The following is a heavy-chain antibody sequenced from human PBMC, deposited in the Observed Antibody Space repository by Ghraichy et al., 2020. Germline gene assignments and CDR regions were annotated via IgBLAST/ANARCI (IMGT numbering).Heavy chain of an antibody. CDR3: ARGLNSGHYYYYYMDV. CDR2: IYYNGNT. J-gene: IGHJ6*03. Sequence: SETLSLTCTVSGGSISSYYYYWIRQPPARGLEWIGYIYYNGNTNYNPSLKSRVTISKDTANNQYSLRLSSVTAADTAVYYCARGLNSGHYYYYYMDVWGKGTTVTVSS. V-gene: IGHV4-59*01. D-gene: IGHD1-26*01. CDR1: GGSISSYY.